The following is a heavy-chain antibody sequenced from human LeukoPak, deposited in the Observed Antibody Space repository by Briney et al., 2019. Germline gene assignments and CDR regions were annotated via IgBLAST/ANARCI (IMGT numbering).Heavy chain of an antibody. J-gene: IGHJ4*02. V-gene: IGHV3-9*01. CDR3: EKDISGSGSYYFDY. Sequence: GGSLRLSCAASGFTFDDYAMHWVRQAPGKGLEWVSGISWNSGSIGYADSVKGRFTISRDNAKNSLYLQMNSLGAEDTALYYCEKDISGSGSYYFDYGGQGTLVTVSS. CDR2: ISWNSGSI. CDR1: GFTFDDYA. D-gene: IGHD3-10*01.